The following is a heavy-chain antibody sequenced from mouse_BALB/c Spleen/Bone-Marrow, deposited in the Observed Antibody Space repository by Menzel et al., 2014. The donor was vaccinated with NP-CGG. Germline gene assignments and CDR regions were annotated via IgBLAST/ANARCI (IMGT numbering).Heavy chain of an antibody. V-gene: IGHV1S16*01. CDR1: GYTFTTYC. J-gene: IGHJ4*01. CDR2: INPSNGGT. Sequence: QVQLQQSGAELVKPGASVKLSCKASGYTFTTYCMHWVRLRPGQGLEWIGEINPSNGGTNYDEKFKRKATLTVDKSSSTAYMHPSSLTPKGSAADDCAIEYGTTSRDYCALDYWGQGTSVTASS. D-gene: IGHD2-10*02. CDR3: AIEYGTTSRDYCALDY.